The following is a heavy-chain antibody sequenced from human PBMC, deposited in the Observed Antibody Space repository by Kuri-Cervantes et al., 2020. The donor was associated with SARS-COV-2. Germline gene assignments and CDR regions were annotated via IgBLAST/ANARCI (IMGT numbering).Heavy chain of an antibody. V-gene: IGHV1-46*01. CDR2: INPSDGST. Sequence: ASVKVSCKASGYTFTSYYMHWVRQAPGQGLEWMGIINPSDGSTRNAQKFQGRVTMTRDTSTSTVYMELSSLRSEDTAVYYCARDPNVSAFDIWGQGTMVTVSS. CDR3: ARDPNVSAFDI. CDR1: GYTFTSYY. J-gene: IGHJ3*02. D-gene: IGHD2-8*01.